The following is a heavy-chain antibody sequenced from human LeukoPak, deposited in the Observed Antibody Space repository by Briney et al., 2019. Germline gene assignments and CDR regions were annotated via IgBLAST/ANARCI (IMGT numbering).Heavy chain of an antibody. CDR1: GFTFSAYW. D-gene: IGHD1-26*01. CDR3: ARDPVEWELLLDY. V-gene: IGHV3-7*01. CDR2: MNIDGSEK. Sequence: GGSLRLSCAASGFTFSAYWMGWVRQAPGKRPEWVANMNIDGSEKYCADSVKGRFSISRDNARNSVYLQMASLRVEDTAVYYCARDPVEWELLLDYWGQGTLVTVSS. J-gene: IGHJ4*02.